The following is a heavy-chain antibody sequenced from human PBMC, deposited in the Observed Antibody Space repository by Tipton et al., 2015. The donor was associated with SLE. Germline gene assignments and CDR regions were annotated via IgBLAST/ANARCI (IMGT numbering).Heavy chain of an antibody. V-gene: IGHV4-4*07. CDR2: IYTSGST. Sequence: TLSLTCTVSGGSISSYYWSWIRQPAGKGLEWIGRIYTSGSTNYNPSLKSRVTMSVDTSKNQFSLKLSSVTAADTSVYYCARVPGFGEFWWFAPLGQGTLVTVSS. CDR1: GGSISSYY. CDR3: ARVPGFGEFWWFAP. D-gene: IGHD3-10*01. J-gene: IGHJ5*02.